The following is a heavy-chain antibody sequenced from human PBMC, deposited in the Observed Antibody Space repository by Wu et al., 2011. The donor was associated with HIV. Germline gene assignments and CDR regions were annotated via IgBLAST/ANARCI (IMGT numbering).Heavy chain of an antibody. CDR2: ISGYNGDT. J-gene: IGHJ4*02. Sequence: QVQLVQSGAEVTKPGASVKVSCKTSNYTFTNYGISWVRQAPGQGLEWMGWISGYNGDTKAAQKFQDRLTMTTDTSANTAYIELRNLRSDDTAIYFCAAGQAVRSNSGWYHPLDYWGQGSLVTVSS. CDR3: AAGQAVRSNSGWYHPLDY. CDR1: NYTFTNYG. V-gene: IGHV1-18*01. D-gene: IGHD6-19*01.